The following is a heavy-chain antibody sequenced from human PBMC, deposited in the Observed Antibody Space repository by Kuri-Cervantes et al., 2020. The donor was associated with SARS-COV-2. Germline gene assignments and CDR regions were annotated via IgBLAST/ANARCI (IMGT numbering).Heavy chain of an antibody. D-gene: IGHD3-3*01. V-gene: IGHV3-30*18. Sequence: GESLKISCAASGFTFSSSGMHWVRQAPGKGLEWVAVISYDGSNKYYADSVKGRFTISRDNSKNTLYLQMNSLRAEDTAVYYCAKIFSPGDYWGQGTLVTVSS. CDR3: AKIFSPGDY. CDR1: GFTFSSSG. J-gene: IGHJ4*02. CDR2: ISYDGSNK.